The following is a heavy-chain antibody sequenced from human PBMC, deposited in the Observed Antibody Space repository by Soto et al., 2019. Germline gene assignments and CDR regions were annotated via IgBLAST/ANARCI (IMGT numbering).Heavy chain of an antibody. D-gene: IGHD5-18*01. CDR3: SSLDTARVETACY. J-gene: IGHJ4*02. V-gene: IGHV3-7*01. CDR1: GLSLSNIW. Sequence: PGGSLRLSCVGSGLSLSNIWTSWVRQAPGKGLEWVANIKQGGTETYYVDSVKGRVTISKDHAKNSLYMQMNSLRVEDTALYYFSSLDTARVETACYWGKGTLVTVSS. CDR2: IKQGGTET.